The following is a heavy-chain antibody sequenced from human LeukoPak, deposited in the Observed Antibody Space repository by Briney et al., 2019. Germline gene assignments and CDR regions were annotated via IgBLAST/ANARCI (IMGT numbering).Heavy chain of an antibody. CDR2: INPNSGGT. J-gene: IGHJ3*02. CDR3: ARGQRGSGEEALDI. Sequence: ASVKVSCKASGYTFIGYYMHWVRQAPGQGLEWMGWINPNSGGTNYAQKFQGRVNMTRDTSISTAYMELRRLRSDDTAVYYCARGQRGSGEEALDIWGQGTMATVSS. D-gene: IGHD3-10*01. V-gene: IGHV1-2*02. CDR1: GYTFIGYY.